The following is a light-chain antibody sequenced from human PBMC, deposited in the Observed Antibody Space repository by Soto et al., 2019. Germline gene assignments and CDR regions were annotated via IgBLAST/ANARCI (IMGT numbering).Light chain of an antibody. CDR2: KVY. J-gene: IGKJ5*01. V-gene: IGKV2-30*02. CDR1: QSLVHSDGIAY. CDR3: MQGTHWPIT. Sequence: DVVMTQSPLSLPITIGQPASISCRSNQSLVHSDGIAYFSWFQQRPGRSQRRLIYKVYNRDSGVQARFSGSGSGTDFALKIRRVEAEDVGVYYCMQGTHWPITFGQGTRLEIK.